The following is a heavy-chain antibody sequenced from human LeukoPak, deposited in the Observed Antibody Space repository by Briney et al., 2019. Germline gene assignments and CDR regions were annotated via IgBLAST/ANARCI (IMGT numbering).Heavy chain of an antibody. CDR2: IYTSGST. CDR1: GGSISSGSYY. V-gene: IGHV4-61*02. D-gene: IGHD4/OR15-4a*01. CDR3: AREGARDAFDI. Sequence: PSETLSLTCTVSGGSISSGSYYWSWIRPPAGKGLEWSGRIYTSGSTNYNPSLKSRVTISVDTSKNQFSLKLSSVTAADTAVYYCAREGARDAFDIWGQGTMVTVSS. J-gene: IGHJ3*02.